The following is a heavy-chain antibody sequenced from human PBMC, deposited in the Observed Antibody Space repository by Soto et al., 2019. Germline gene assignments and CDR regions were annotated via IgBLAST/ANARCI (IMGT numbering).Heavy chain of an antibody. Sequence: QVQLVQSGGEVKKPGSSVRVSCRTSGGTFKNYGVSWVRQAPGQGLEWMGGIIPMYGIANYGQIFQGRITITADESTNTAYMDLSSLKSEDTAVYYCAGEVGGTGFHLWGQGTQVPVSS. D-gene: IGHD1-26*01. CDR1: GGTFKNYG. CDR3: AGEVGGTGFHL. V-gene: IGHV1-69*12. J-gene: IGHJ5*02. CDR2: IIPMYGIA.